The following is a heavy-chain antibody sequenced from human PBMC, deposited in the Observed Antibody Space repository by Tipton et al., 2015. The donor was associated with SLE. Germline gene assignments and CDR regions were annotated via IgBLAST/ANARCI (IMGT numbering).Heavy chain of an antibody. CDR3: ARGSGLYGMDV. CDR1: GGSFSGYY. D-gene: IGHD3-10*01. Sequence: LRLSCAVYGGSFSGYYWSWIRQPPGKGLEWIGEINHSGSTNYNPSLKGRVTISVDTSKNQFSLKLSSVTAADTAVYYCARGSGLYGMDVWGQGTTVTVSS. CDR2: INHSGST. V-gene: IGHV4-34*01. J-gene: IGHJ6*02.